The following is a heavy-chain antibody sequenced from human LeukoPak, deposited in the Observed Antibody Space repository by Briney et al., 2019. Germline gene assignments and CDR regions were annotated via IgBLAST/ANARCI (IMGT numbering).Heavy chain of an antibody. CDR2: INPSGGST. V-gene: IGHV1-46*01. J-gene: IGHJ5*02. CDR1: GYTFTSYY. Sequence: ASVKVSFKASGYTFTSYYMHWVRQAPGQGLEWMGIINPSGGSTSYAQKFQGRVTMTRDMSTSTDYMELGSLRSEDTAVYYCARDNSVGDTAWWFDPWGQGTLVTVSS. D-gene: IGHD1-26*01. CDR3: ARDNSVGDTAWWFDP.